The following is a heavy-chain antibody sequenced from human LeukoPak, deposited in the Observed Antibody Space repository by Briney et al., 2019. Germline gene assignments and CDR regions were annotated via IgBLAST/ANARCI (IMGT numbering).Heavy chain of an antibody. CDR3: ARQGSYGLQLYFGY. CDR1: GGSISSYY. Sequence: PSETLSLTCTVSGGSISSYYWSWIRQPPGKGLEWIGYIYYSGSTSYNPSLKSRVTISVDTPKNQFSLKLSSVTAADTAVYYCARQGSYGLQLYFGYWGQGTLVTVSS. V-gene: IGHV4-59*08. J-gene: IGHJ4*02. CDR2: IYYSGST. D-gene: IGHD5-18*01.